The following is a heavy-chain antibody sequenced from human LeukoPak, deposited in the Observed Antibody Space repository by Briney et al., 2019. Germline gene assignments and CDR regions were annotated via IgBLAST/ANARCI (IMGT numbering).Heavy chain of an antibody. V-gene: IGHV1-69*13. D-gene: IGHD5-18*01. CDR3: ARATPRGYSYGYSWFDP. CDR1: AGTFSSYA. J-gene: IGHJ5*02. Sequence: SMKVSCKASAGTFSSYAITWVRQAPGQGLEWMGGTIPIFGRANYAQKFQGRVTITADESTRTAYMELSSLGSEDTAVHYCARATPRGYSYGYSWFDPWGQGTLVTVSS. CDR2: TIPIFGRA.